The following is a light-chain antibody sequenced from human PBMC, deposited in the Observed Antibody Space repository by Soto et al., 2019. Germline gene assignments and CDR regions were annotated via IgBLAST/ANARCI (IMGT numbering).Light chain of an antibody. CDR2: RNN. V-gene: IGLV1-47*01. CDR1: SSNIGSTY. Sequence: QAVVTQPPSASGTPGQRVTISCSGSSSNIGSTYVYWYQHLPGTAPKLLIYRNNQRPSGVPDRFSGSKSGTSASLAISGLRSEDEADYYCAAWDDSLSGRVFGGGTKVTVL. J-gene: IGLJ3*02. CDR3: AAWDDSLSGRV.